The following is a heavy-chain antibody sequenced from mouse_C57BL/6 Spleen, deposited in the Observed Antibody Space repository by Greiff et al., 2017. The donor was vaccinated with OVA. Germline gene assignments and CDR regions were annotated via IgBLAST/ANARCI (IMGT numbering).Heavy chain of an antibody. V-gene: IGHV1-76*01. CDR2: IYPGSGNT. D-gene: IGHD2-1*01. Sequence: QVQLKQSWAELVRPGASVKLSCKASGYTFTDYYINWVKQRPGQGLEWIARIYPGSGNTYYNEKFKGKATLTAEKSSSTAYMQLSSLTSEDSAVYFCAKYGNIGDYAMDYWGQGTSVTVSS. CDR3: AKYGNIGDYAMDY. J-gene: IGHJ4*01. CDR1: GYTFTDYY.